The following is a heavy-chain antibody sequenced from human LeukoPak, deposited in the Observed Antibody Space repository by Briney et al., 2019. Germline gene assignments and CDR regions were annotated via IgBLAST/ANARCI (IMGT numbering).Heavy chain of an antibody. CDR2: IYYSGTT. CDR3: ARAPIANYPFDY. D-gene: IGHD1-7*01. J-gene: IGHJ4*02. CDR1: GGSISSGGHY. V-gene: IGHV4-31*03. Sequence: SQTLSLTYTVSGGSISSGGHYWGWIRQHPGKGLEWIGYIYYSGTTYYNPSLQSRVTISVDTSKNQFSLKLSSVTAADTAVYYCARAPIANYPFDYWGQGTLVTVSS.